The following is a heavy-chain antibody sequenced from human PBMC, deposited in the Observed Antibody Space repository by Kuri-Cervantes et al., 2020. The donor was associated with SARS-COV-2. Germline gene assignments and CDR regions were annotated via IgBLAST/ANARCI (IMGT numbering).Heavy chain of an antibody. D-gene: IGHD1-1*01. V-gene: IGHV1-18*01. Sequence: ASVKVSCKASGYTFTSYGISWVRQAPGQGLEWMGWISAYNGKTNYAQKLQGRVTMTTDTSTSTAYMELRSLGSDDTAVYYCARGGGQLGYYYYGMDVWGQGTTVTVSS. J-gene: IGHJ6*02. CDR2: ISAYNGKT. CDR3: ARGGGQLGYYYYGMDV. CDR1: GYTFTSYG.